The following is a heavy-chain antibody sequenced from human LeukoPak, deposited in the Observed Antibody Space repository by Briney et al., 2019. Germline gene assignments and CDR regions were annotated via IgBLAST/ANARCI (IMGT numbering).Heavy chain of an antibody. CDR1: GGSISSSNW. D-gene: IGHD3-22*01. CDR3: ATRLKYYDSSGYPFDY. Sequence: PSGTLSLTCAVPGGSISSSNWWSWVRQPPGKGLEWIGEINHSGSTNYNPSLKSRVTISVDTSKNQFSLKLSSVTAADTAVYYCATRLKYYDSSGYPFDYWGQGTLVTVSS. V-gene: IGHV4-4*02. J-gene: IGHJ4*02. CDR2: INHSGST.